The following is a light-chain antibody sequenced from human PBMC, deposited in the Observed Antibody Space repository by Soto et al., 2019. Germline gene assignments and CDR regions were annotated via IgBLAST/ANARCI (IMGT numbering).Light chain of an antibody. CDR3: AAWDDSLNARVV. CDR1: SSNIGSNT. CDR2: STN. V-gene: IGLV1-44*01. Sequence: QSVLTQPPSASGTPGQRVTISCSGSSSNIGSNTVNWYQQLPGTAPKLLIYSTNQRPSGVPDRFSGSKSGTSASLAISGLQSEDEADYYCAAWDDSLNARVVFGGGTKLTVL. J-gene: IGLJ2*01.